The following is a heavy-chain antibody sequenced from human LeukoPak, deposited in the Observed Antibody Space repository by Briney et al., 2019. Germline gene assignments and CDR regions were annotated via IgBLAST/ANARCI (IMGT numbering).Heavy chain of an antibody. CDR2: IYYSGST. CDR3: AREFYTALRS. D-gene: IGHD2-2*02. Sequence: SETLSLTCTVSGGSISSRSYYWGWIRQPPGKGLEWIGSIYYSGSTYYNPSLKSRVTISVDTSKNQFSLKLSSVTAADTAVYYCAREFYTALRSWGQGTLVTVSS. V-gene: IGHV4-39*07. CDR1: GGSISSRSYY. J-gene: IGHJ5*02.